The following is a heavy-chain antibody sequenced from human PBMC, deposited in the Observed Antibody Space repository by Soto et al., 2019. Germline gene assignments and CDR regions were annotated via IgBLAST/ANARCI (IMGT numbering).Heavy chain of an antibody. V-gene: IGHV3-23*01. J-gene: IGHJ4*02. D-gene: IGHD6-19*01. CDR1: GFIFRNNG. CDR3: GKERRGSGWFVCDY. CDR2: IGVNDGAT. Sequence: GGSLRLSCAVSGFIFRNNGVSWVRQAPGKGLEWVSSIGVNDGATYYADSVKARFTISRDNSRDTLYLQMNSLRADDTAVYYCGKERRGSGWFVCDYWGQGELVTVS.